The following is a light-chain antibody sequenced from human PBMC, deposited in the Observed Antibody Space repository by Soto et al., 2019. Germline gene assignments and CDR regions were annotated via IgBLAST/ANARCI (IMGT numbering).Light chain of an antibody. CDR3: QQYLASPPWT. J-gene: IGKJ1*01. CDR2: GTS. CDR1: QSVHSGY. V-gene: IGKV3-20*01. Sequence: EIVLTQSPGTLSLSPGERAILSCRASQSVHSGYLAWYQQKPGQAPRLLIYGTSIRAAGIPDRFSGSGSGTDFALTISRLAPEDFAVSSCQQYLASPPWTFGQGTKVE.